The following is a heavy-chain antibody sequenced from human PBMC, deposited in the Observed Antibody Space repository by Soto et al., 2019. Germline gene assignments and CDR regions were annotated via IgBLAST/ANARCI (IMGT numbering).Heavy chain of an antibody. CDR3: AKQRADFGSGSDSYYFDY. CDR2: LTGSGGTT. V-gene: IGHV3-23*01. D-gene: IGHD3-10*01. CDR1: GVTFSTYA. J-gene: IGHJ4*02. Sequence: ESGGGLVQPGGSLRLSCIASGVTFSTYAMSWVRQAPGKGLEWVSGLTGSGGTTFYADSVKGRFTISRDNSNNTLYLEMNSLRAEDTALYYCAKQRADFGSGSDSYYFDYWGQGTLVTVSS.